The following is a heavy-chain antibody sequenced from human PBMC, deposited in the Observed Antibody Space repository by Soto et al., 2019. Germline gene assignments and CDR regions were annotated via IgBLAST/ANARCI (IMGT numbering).Heavy chain of an antibody. CDR3: ARWPPVAGISGFDP. CDR2: INGDGSYI. Sequence: AASGFTFSSYWMHWVRQAPGKGLVWVARINGDGSYIGYADSVKGRFTISRDNAKSTLYLQMNSLRAEDTALYYCARWPPVAGISGFDPWGQGTLVTVSS. CDR1: GFTFSSYW. D-gene: IGHD6-19*01. V-gene: IGHV3-74*01. J-gene: IGHJ5*02.